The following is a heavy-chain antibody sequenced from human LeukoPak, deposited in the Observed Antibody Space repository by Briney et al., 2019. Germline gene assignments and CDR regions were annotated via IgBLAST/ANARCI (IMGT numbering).Heavy chain of an antibody. Sequence: GGSLRLSCAASGFTVTSNYMTWVRRAPGKGLEWVSVIYIGGSTSYADAVKGRFTISRDNSKNTLYLQMNSLRAEDTAVYYCARDPEGDAFDIWGQGTMVTVSS. CDR1: GFTVTSNY. CDR2: IYIGGST. CDR3: ARDPEGDAFDI. V-gene: IGHV3-66*01. J-gene: IGHJ3*02.